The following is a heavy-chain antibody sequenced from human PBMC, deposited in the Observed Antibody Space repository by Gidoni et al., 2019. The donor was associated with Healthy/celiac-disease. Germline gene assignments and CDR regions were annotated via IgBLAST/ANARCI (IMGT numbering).Heavy chain of an antibody. V-gene: IGHV4-61*02. J-gene: IGHJ4*02. Sequence: QVQLQESGPGLVKPSQTLSLTCTVSGGSISSGSYYWSWIRQPAGKGLEWIGRIYTSGSTNYNPSLKSRVTISVDTSKNQFSLKLSSVTAADTAVYYCARDRAVAGWYYFDYWGQGTLVTVSS. CDR3: ARDRAVAGWYYFDY. D-gene: IGHD6-19*01. CDR2: IYTSGST. CDR1: GGSISSGSYY.